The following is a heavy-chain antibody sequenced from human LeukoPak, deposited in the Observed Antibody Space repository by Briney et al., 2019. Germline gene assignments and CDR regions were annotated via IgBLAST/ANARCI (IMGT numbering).Heavy chain of an antibody. V-gene: IGHV3-23*01. J-gene: IGHJ4*02. CDR3: AKAHYYYDSSGYYHYDY. CDR2: ISGSGDST. CDR1: GFTFSSYA. Sequence: GGSLRLSCAASGFTFSSYAMSWVRQAPGKGLEWVSAISGSGDSTYYADSVKGRFTISRDNSKNTLYLQMNSLRAEDTAVYYCAKAHYYYDSSGYYHYDYWGQGTLVTVSS. D-gene: IGHD3-22*01.